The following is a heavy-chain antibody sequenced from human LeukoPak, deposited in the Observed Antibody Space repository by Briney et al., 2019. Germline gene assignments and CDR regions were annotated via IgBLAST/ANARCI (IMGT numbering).Heavy chain of an antibody. CDR2: ISSSGSTI. Sequence: GGSLRLSCAGSGFTFSDYYMSWIRQAPGKGLKWVSYISSSGSTIYYADSVKGRFTISRDNAKNSLYLQMNSLRAEDTAFYYCAKDMSSTLTLRYFDSYYYYGMDVWGQGTTVTVSS. CDR3: AKDMSSTLTLRYFDSYYYYGMDV. V-gene: IGHV3-11*01. J-gene: IGHJ6*02. D-gene: IGHD3-9*01. CDR1: GFTFSDYY.